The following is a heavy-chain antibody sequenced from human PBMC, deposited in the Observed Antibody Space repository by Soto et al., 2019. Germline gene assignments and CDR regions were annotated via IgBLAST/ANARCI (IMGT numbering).Heavy chain of an antibody. CDR3: ARGVDTAMVIYYYGMDV. CDR1: GGSFSGYY. J-gene: IGHJ6*02. CDR2: INHSGST. Sequence: PSETLSLTCAVYGGSFSGYYWSWIRQPPGKGLEWIGEINHSGSTNYNPSLKSRVTISVDTSKNQFSLKLSSVTAADTAVYYCARGVDTAMVIYYYGMDVWGQGTTVTVSS. D-gene: IGHD5-18*01. V-gene: IGHV4-34*01.